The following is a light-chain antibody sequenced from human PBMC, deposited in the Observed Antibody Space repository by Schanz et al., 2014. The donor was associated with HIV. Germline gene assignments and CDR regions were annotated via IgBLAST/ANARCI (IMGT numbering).Light chain of an antibody. J-gene: IGLJ3*02. CDR3: AAWDAPWDDSLRGWV. CDR1: SSNIGINA. CDR2: SNN. Sequence: QSVLTQPPSASGTPGQRVTISCSGSSSNIGINAVNWYQQLPGPAPKLLIQSNNQRPSGVPDRFSGSKSGTSASLAISGLQSEDEGDYYCAAWDAPWDDSLRGWVFGGGTKVTVL. V-gene: IGLV1-44*01.